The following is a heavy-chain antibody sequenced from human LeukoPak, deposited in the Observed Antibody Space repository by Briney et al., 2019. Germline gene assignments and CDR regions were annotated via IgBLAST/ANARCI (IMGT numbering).Heavy chain of an antibody. CDR2: IYYSGST. J-gene: IGHJ4*02. CDR1: GGSISSYY. Sequence: SETLSLTCTVSGGSISSYYWSRIRQPPGKGLEWIGYIYYSGSTNHNPSLKSRVTISVDTSKNQFSLKLSSVTAADTAVYYCARSDQQLVLDYWGQGTLVTVSS. D-gene: IGHD6-13*01. V-gene: IGHV4-59*01. CDR3: ARSDQQLVLDY.